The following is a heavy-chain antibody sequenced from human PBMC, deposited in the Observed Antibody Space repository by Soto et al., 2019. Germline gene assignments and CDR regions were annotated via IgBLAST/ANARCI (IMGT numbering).Heavy chain of an antibody. J-gene: IGHJ4*02. CDR1: GYTFTNYY. Sequence: ASVKVSCKASGYTFTNYYMHWVRQAPGQGLEWMGWINPNSGGTKYAQKFQGRVTMTRDTSISTAYMDLSRLRSDDTAVYYGARQLAYCGGDCYTEPIDYWGQGTLVTVSS. CDR2: INPNSGGT. CDR3: ARQLAYCGGDCYTEPIDY. V-gene: IGHV1-2*02. D-gene: IGHD2-21*02.